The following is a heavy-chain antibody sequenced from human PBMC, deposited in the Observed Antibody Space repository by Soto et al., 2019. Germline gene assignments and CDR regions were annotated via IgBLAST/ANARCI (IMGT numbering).Heavy chain of an antibody. J-gene: IGHJ6*02. CDR2: INAGNGNT. V-gene: IGHV1-3*01. Sequence: ASVKVSCKASGYTFTSYAMHWVRQAPGQRLEWMGWINAGNGNTKYSQKFQGRVTITRDTSASTAYMELSSLRSEDTAVYYCAREKGLGNGTTNYHYGMDVWGQGTTVTVSS. CDR1: GYTFTSYA. D-gene: IGHD1-7*01. CDR3: AREKGLGNGTTNYHYGMDV.